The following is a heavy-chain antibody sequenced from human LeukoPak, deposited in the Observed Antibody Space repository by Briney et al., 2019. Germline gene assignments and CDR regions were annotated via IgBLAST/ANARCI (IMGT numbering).Heavy chain of an antibody. D-gene: IGHD5-12*01. V-gene: IGHV1-46*01. Sequence: PGASVKVSCKASGYTFTSYYMHWVRQAPGQGLEWMGIINPSGGSTSYAQKFQGRVTMTRDTSTSTVFMEMSSLRSEDTAVYYCARGTTKGATGYYYYGMDVWGQGTTVTVSS. J-gene: IGHJ6*02. CDR2: INPSGGST. CDR1: GYTFTSYY. CDR3: ARGTTKGATGYYYYGMDV.